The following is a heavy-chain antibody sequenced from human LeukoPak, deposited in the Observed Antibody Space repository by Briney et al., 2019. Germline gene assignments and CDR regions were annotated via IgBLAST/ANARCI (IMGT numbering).Heavy chain of an antibody. D-gene: IGHD5-24*01. CDR1: GGSFSGYY. V-gene: IGHV4-34*01. Sequence: SETLSLTCAVYGGSFSGYYWSRIRQPPGKELEWIGEINHSGSTNYNPSLKSRVTISVDTSKNQFSLKLSSVTAADTAVYYCASRGRWLHAFDYWGQGTLVTVSS. CDR3: ASRGRWLHAFDY. CDR2: INHSGST. J-gene: IGHJ4*02.